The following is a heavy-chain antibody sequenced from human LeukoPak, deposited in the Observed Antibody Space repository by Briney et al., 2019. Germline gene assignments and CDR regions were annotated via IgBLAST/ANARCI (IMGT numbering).Heavy chain of an antibody. CDR3: AKDDFWSGQFDY. V-gene: IGHV3-11*05. D-gene: IGHD3-3*01. Sequence: SVTGRFTISRDNAKNSLYLQVNSLRAEDTAVYYCAKDDFWSGQFDYWGQGTLVTVSS. J-gene: IGHJ4*02.